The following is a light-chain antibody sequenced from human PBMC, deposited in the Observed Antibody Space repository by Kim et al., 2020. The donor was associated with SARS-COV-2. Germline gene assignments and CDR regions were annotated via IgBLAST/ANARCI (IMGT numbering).Light chain of an antibody. CDR2: TAS. Sequence: DIQMTQSPSSLSAAVGDRVTITCRASQDISRYLNWYQQKPGKAPKLLTYTASSLQSGVPSRFTGSGSETDFTLTITSLQPEECATYYCQQASSAPRTFGQGTKVDIK. J-gene: IGKJ1*01. CDR3: QQASSAPRT. V-gene: IGKV1-39*01. CDR1: QDISRY.